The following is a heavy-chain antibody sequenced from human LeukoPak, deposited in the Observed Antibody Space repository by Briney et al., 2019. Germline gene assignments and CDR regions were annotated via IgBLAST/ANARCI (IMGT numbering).Heavy chain of an antibody. D-gene: IGHD3-22*01. CDR3: ARFFRRGQSLLTFFDY. J-gene: IGHJ4*02. V-gene: IGHV5-51*01. CDR1: GYSFTSYW. CDR2: IYPGDSDT. Sequence: GESLKISCKASGYSFTSYWIGWVRQMPGKGLEWMGIIYPGDSDTRYSPSFQGHVTISADKSISTVYLQCSSLKASDTAMYYCARFFRRGQSLLTFFDYWGQGALVTVSS.